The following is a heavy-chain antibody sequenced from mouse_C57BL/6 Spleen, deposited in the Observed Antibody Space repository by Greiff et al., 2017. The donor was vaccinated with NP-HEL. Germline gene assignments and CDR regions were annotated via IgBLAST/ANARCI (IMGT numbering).Heavy chain of an antibody. J-gene: IGHJ3*01. CDR1: GYTFISYW. CDR2: IDPSDSYT. CDR3: ARSYYGSSYVAWFAY. D-gene: IGHD1-1*01. V-gene: IGHV1-69*01. Sequence: QVQLQQPGAELVMPGASVKLSCKASGYTFISYWMHWVKQRPGQGLEWIGEIDPSDSYTNYNQKFKGKSTLTVDKSSSTAYMQLSSLTSEDSAVYYCARSYYGSSYVAWFAYWGQGTLVTVSA.